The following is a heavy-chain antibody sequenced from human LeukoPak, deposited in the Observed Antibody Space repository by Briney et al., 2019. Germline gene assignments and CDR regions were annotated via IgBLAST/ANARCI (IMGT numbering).Heavy chain of an antibody. CDR1: GYTFTTYG. CDR2: ISGYNGNR. J-gene: IGHJ4*02. D-gene: IGHD1-20*01. Sequence: ASVKVSCKASGYTFTTYGISWVRQAPGQGLEWMGWISGYNGNRNNAQKLQGRVTMTTDTSTSTAYMELRSLRSDDTAVYYCARDGRYNWNYADYWGQGTLVTVSS. CDR3: ARDGRYNWNYADY. V-gene: IGHV1-18*01.